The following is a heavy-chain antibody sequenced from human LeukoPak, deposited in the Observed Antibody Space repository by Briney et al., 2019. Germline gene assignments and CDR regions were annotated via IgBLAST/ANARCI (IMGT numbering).Heavy chain of an antibody. CDR1: GFTFSSYA. J-gene: IGHJ3*02. Sequence: GGSLRLSCAASGFTFSSYAMSWVRQAPGKGLEWVSAISGSGGSTYYADSVKGRFTISRDNSKNTLYLQMNSLRAEDTAVYYCAKAAYDFWSGYSSGGAFDIWGQGTMVTVSS. CDR3: AKAAYDFWSGYSSGGAFDI. CDR2: ISGSGGST. D-gene: IGHD3-3*01. V-gene: IGHV3-23*01.